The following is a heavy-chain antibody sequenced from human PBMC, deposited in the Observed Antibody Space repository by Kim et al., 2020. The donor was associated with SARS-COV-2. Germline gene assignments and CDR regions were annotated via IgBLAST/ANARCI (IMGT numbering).Heavy chain of an antibody. J-gene: IGHJ6*02. CDR3: AREHQKFHYYYYYGMDV. CDR1: GGTFSSYA. V-gene: IGHV1-69*04. CDR2: IIPILGIA. Sequence: SVKVSCKASGGTFSSYAISWVRQAPGQGLEWMGRIIPILGIANYAQKFQGRVTITADKSTSTAYMELSSLRSEDTAVYYCAREHQKFHYYYYYGMDVWGQGTTVTVSS.